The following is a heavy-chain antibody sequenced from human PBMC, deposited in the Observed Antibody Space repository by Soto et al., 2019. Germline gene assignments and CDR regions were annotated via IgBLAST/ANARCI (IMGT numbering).Heavy chain of an antibody. D-gene: IGHD3-3*01. V-gene: IGHV4-31*03. CDR3: ASSYYDFWSGYYIGEFDY. CDR1: GGSISSGGYY. Sequence: QVQLQESGPGLVKPSQTLSLTCTVSGGSISSGGYYWSWIRQHPGKGLEWIGYIYYSGSTYYNPSLLRGVTVSVVTSKNQFSLKLGSVTAEDPAVYYCASSYYDFWSGYYIGEFDYWGQGTLVTVSS. CDR2: IYYSGST. J-gene: IGHJ4*02.